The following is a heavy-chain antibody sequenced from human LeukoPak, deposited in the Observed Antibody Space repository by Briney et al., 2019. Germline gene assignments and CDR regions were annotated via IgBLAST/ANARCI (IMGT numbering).Heavy chain of an antibody. J-gene: IGHJ4*02. CDR2: ISGGGRST. V-gene: IGHV3-23*01. Sequence: EPGGSLRLSCAASGFTFSTCAMSWVRQAPGKGLEWVSTISGGGRSTDYADSVKGHFTISRDNSKNTLYLQMNSLRAEDTAVYYCAKDPGDSSSWYDPMGVDYWGQGTLVTVSS. CDR1: GFTFSTCA. D-gene: IGHD6-13*01. CDR3: AKDPGDSSSWYDPMGVDY.